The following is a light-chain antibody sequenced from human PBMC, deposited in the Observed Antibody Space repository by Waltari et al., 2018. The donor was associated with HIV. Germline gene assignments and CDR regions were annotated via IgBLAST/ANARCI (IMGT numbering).Light chain of an antibody. CDR2: SNN. CDR3: AAWDRNLNALNYV. Sequence: QSVLTQPPSASGTPGQRVTISCSGSSSNLRRYTVNWYHPLPGTAPQLLIYSNNQRPSGVPDRFSGSKSGTSASLAISGLQSEDEADYYCAAWDRNLNALNYVFGTGTKVTLL. J-gene: IGLJ1*01. V-gene: IGLV1-44*01. CDR1: SSNLRRYT.